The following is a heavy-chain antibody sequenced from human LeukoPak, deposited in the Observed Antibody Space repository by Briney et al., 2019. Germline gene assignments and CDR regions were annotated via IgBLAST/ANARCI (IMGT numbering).Heavy chain of an antibody. J-gene: IGHJ4*02. CDR2: IYYSGST. CDR1: GGSISSYY. D-gene: IGHD3-10*01. CDR3: ARAPTRGAHTRFDY. V-gene: IGHV4-59*01. Sequence: LETLSLTCTVSGGSISSYYWSWTRQPPGKGLEWIGYIYYSGSTNYNPSLKSRVTISVDTSKNQFSLKLSSVTAADTAVYYCARAPTRGAHTRFDYWGQGTLVTVSS.